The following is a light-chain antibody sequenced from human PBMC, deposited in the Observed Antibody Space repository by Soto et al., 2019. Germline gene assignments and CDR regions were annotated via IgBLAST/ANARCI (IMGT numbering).Light chain of an antibody. CDR3: QQNYSPPPIT. Sequence: DIPMTPSPSSLSASVVDRVAITCRASQSITRFLNWYQQKPGKAPKLLIYAASSLQSGVPSRFSGSGSGTDFTLTISSLQPEDFATYYCQQNYSPPPITFGQGTRLEIK. CDR1: QSITRF. V-gene: IGKV1-39*01. CDR2: AAS. J-gene: IGKJ5*01.